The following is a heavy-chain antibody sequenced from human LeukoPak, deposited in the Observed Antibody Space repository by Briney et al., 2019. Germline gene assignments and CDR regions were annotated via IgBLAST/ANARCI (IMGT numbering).Heavy chain of an antibody. D-gene: IGHD1-26*01. Sequence: PSETLSLTCTVSGGSIGSSSYYWGWIRQPPGKGLEWIGSIYYSGSTYYNPSLKSRVTISVDTSKNQFSLKLSSVTAADTAVYYCASFIVGATTYAAFDIWGQGTMVTVSS. J-gene: IGHJ3*02. CDR3: ASFIVGATTYAAFDI. V-gene: IGHV4-39*07. CDR1: GGSIGSSSYY. CDR2: IYYSGST.